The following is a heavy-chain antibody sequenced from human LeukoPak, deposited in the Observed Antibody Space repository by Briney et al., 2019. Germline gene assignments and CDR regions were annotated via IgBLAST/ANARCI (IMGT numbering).Heavy chain of an antibody. CDR3: AREMTTVTTSAFDI. Sequence: ASVKVSCKASGYTFTGYYMHRVRQAPGQGLEWMGWINPNSGGTNYAQKFQGRVTMTRDTSISTAYMELSRLRSDGAAVYYCAREMTTVTTSAFDIWGQGTMVTVSS. J-gene: IGHJ3*02. CDR1: GYTFTGYY. CDR2: INPNSGGT. V-gene: IGHV1-2*02. D-gene: IGHD4-17*01.